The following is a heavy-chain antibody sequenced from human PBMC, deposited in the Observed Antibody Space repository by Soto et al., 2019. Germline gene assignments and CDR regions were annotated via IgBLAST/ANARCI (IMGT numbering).Heavy chain of an antibody. CDR2: VSIGGST. D-gene: IGHD2-15*01. CDR1: GFTFSSYA. CDR3: AKRRGAGGHFDY. J-gene: IGHJ4*02. Sequence: DVQLLESGGGLVQPAGSLRLSCAASGFTFSSYAMGWVRQGPGKGLDWVAVVSIGGSTHYADSVRGRFTISRDTSKNTLSLQMNSLTAEDTAVYFCAKRRGAGGHFDYWGQGALVTVSS. V-gene: IGHV3-23*01.